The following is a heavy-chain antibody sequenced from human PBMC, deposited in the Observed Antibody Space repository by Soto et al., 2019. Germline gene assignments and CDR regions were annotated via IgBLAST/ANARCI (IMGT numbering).Heavy chain of an antibody. J-gene: IGHJ4*02. CDR3: ARGAEMGLNDC. V-gene: IGHV3-73*01. CDR2: SRSKANCCLI. CDR1: QSSFSDSA. D-gene: IGHD1-26*01. Sequence: RGSRRLSCAAPQSSFSDSAIHWVRHASGKGLEWIAPSRSKANCCLIAYDESETGRIITSRDDSESSAYLQMHALNTEDTAIYYCARGAEMGLNDCWGQGTPVTVS.